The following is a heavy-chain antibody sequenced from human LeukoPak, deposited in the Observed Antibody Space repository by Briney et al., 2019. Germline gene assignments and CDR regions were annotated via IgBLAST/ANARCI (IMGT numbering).Heavy chain of an antibody. D-gene: IGHD6-13*01. CDR2: IYTGGGT. CDR1: GGSISSYY. Sequence: SETLSLTCTVSGGSISSYYWSWIRQPAGKGLEWIGRIYTGGGTNYNPSLKSRVTMSVDTSKNQFSLKLSSVTAADTAVYYCARGIAAAGYYYYYYMDVWGKGTTVTVSS. V-gene: IGHV4-4*07. CDR3: ARGIAAAGYYYYYYMDV. J-gene: IGHJ6*03.